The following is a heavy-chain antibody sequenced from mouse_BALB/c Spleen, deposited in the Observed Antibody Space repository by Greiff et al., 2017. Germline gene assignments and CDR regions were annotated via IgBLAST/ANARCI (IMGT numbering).Heavy chain of an antibody. V-gene: IGHV5-17*02. D-gene: IGHD2-3*01. J-gene: IGHJ1*01. CDR1: GFTFSSSG. CDR2: ISIVSGTI. Sequence: EVKLEESGGGLVQPGGSRKLSCAASGFTFSSSGMHWVSQAPEKGLEWVAKISIVSGTIYYADTVKGRFTISRANPKNTLFLQITSLRSEDTAMYYCASHDGSCFDVWGAGTTVTVSS. CDR3: ASHDGSCFDV.